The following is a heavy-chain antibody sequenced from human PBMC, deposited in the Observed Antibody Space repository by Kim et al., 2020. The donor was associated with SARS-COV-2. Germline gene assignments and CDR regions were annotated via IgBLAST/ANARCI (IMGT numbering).Heavy chain of an antibody. CDR3: ARHGGDYAYYYYYMDV. D-gene: IGHD4-17*01. J-gene: IGHJ6*03. CDR2: VYYSGST. Sequence: SETLSLTCTVSGGSISSSSYYWGWIRQPPGKGLEWIGSVYYSGSTYYNPSLKSRVTISVDTSKNQFSLKLSSVTAADTAVYYCARHGGDYAYYYYYMDVWGKGTTVTVSS. V-gene: IGHV4-39*01. CDR1: GGSISSSSYY.